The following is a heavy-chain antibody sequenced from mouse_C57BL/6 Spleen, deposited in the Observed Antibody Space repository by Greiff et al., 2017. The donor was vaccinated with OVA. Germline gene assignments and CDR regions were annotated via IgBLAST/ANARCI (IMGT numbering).Heavy chain of an antibody. Sequence: EVQRVESGGGLVKPGGSLKLSCAASGFTFSSYAMSWVRQTPEKRLEWVATISDGGSYTYYPDNVKGRFTISRDNAKNNLYLQMSHLKSEDTAMYYCAREGDLYYGNLAWFAYWGQGTLVTVSA. J-gene: IGHJ3*01. D-gene: IGHD2-1*01. CDR2: ISDGGSYT. V-gene: IGHV5-4*01. CDR1: GFTFSSYA. CDR3: AREGDLYYGNLAWFAY.